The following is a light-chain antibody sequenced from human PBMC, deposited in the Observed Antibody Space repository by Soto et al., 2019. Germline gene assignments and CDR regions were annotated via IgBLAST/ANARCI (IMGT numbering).Light chain of an antibody. J-gene: IGKJ2*01. Sequence: DIRMTQFPPTLSASIGDRVTITCRASQTISSSLAWYQQKPGKAPKLLIYKASPLETGVPSRFSGSGQGTEFTLTISSLQPDDFATYYCQQYDRYSPYTFGQGTRLELK. V-gene: IGKV1-5*03. CDR3: QQYDRYSPYT. CDR1: QTISSS. CDR2: KAS.